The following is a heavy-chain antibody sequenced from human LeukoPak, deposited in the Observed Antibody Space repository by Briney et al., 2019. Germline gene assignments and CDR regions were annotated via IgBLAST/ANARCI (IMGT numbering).Heavy chain of an antibody. CDR3: ATDLGATPFDY. V-gene: IGHV1-69*04. CDR1: GGTFSSYA. J-gene: IGHJ4*02. D-gene: IGHD1-26*01. CDR2: IIPILGIA. Sequence: ASVKVSCKASGGTFSSYAISWVRQAPGQGLEWMGRIIPILGIANYAQKFQGRVTITADKSTSTAYMELSSLRSEDTAVYYCATDLGATPFDYWGQGTLVTVSS.